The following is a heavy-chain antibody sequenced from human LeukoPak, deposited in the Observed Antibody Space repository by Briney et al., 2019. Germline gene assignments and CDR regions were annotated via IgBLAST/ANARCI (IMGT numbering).Heavy chain of an antibody. CDR1: GFTFSDYY. D-gene: IGHD3-22*01. V-gene: IGHV3-11*01. Sequence: PGGSLRLSCATSGFTFSDYYMSWIRQAPGKGLEWVSYISSSGSTIYYADSVKGRFTISRDNSKNTLYLQMNSLRAEDTAVYYCAKGLPTGVDYYDSNIFDYWGQGTLVTVSS. CDR3: AKGLPTGVDYYDSNIFDY. J-gene: IGHJ4*02. CDR2: ISSSGSTI.